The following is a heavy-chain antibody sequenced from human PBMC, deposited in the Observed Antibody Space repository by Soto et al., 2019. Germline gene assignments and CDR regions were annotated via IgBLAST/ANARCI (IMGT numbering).Heavy chain of an antibody. J-gene: IGHJ4*02. CDR1: GGSISSSSYY. Sequence: SETLSLTCTVSGGSISSSSYYWGWIRQPPGKGLEWIGSIYYSGSTYYNPSLKSRVTISVDTSKNQFSLKLSSVTAADTAVYYCARLEDDYYDSSGYFLDYWGQGTLVTVSS. V-gene: IGHV4-39*01. CDR3: ARLEDDYYDSSGYFLDY. D-gene: IGHD3-22*01. CDR2: IYYSGST.